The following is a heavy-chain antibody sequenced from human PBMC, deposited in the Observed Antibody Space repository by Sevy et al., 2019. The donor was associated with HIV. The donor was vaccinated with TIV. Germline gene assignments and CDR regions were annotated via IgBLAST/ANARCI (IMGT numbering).Heavy chain of an antibody. D-gene: IGHD3-3*01. CDR2: ISSSSSTI. Sequence: GGSLRLSCAASGFTFSSYSMNWVRQAPGKGLEWVSYISSSSSTIYYADSVEGRFTISRDNAKNSLYLQMNSLRDEDTAVYYCARDYTLRFLEWPGAFDIWGQGTMVTVSS. V-gene: IGHV3-48*02. CDR1: GFTFSSYS. J-gene: IGHJ3*02. CDR3: ARDYTLRFLEWPGAFDI.